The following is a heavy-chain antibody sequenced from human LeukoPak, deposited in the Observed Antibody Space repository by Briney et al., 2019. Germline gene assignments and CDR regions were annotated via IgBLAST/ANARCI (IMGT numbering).Heavy chain of an antibody. CDR3: ARGAPTVTPTPFDY. CDR2: ISSSGSTI. Sequence: PGWSLRLSCATSGFTFNTYEMNWVRQAPGKGLEWVPYISSSGSTIYYADSVKGRFTISRDNAKKSLYLQMNSLRAEDTAIYYCARGAPTVTPTPFDYWGQGTLVTVSS. D-gene: IGHD4-17*01. V-gene: IGHV3-48*03. CDR1: GFTFNTYE. J-gene: IGHJ4*02.